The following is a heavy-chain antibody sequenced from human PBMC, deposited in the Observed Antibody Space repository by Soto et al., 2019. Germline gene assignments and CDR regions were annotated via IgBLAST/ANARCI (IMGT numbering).Heavy chain of an antibody. J-gene: IGHJ6*02. Sequence: QVQLQESGPGLVKPSETLSLTCTVSGGSVTSGSYYWSWIRQPPGKGLEWIGYIYYSGSTNYNPSLKRRVTISVDTAKNQVSLKLNSVTAADTAVYYGARDSSGWKNYGMAVWGQGTTVTVSS. CDR2: IYYSGST. D-gene: IGHD6-19*01. CDR1: GGSVTSGSYY. CDR3: ARDSSGWKNYGMAV. V-gene: IGHV4-61*01.